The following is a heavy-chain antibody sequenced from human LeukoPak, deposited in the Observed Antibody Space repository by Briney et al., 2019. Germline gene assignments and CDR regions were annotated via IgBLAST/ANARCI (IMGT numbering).Heavy chain of an antibody. CDR1: GYTFTGYY. J-gene: IGHJ4*02. Sequence: GASVKVSCKASGYTFTGYYMHWVRQAPGQGLEWMGWINPNSGGTNYAQKFQGRVTMTRDTSISTAYMELSRLRSDDTAAYYCARETDIAAAGFDYWGQGTLVTVSS. V-gene: IGHV1-2*02. D-gene: IGHD6-13*01. CDR2: INPNSGGT. CDR3: ARETDIAAAGFDY.